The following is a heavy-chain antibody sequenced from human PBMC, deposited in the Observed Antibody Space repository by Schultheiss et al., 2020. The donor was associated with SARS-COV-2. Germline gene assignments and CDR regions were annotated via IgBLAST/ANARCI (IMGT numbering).Heavy chain of an antibody. Sequence: GGSLRLSCAASGFTFSSYAMSWVRQAPGKGLEWVSAISGSGGSTYYADSVKGRFTISRDNSKNTLYLQMNSLRAEDTAVYYCARVPWGTVTTYFDYWGQGTLVTVSS. J-gene: IGHJ4*02. V-gene: IGHV3-23*01. CDR3: ARVPWGTVTTYFDY. CDR1: GFTFSSYA. CDR2: ISGSGGST. D-gene: IGHD4-17*01.